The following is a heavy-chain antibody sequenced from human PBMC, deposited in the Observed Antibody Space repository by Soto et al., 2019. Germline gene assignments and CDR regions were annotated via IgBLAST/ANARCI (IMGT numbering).Heavy chain of an antibody. D-gene: IGHD3-16*01. J-gene: IGHJ6*02. V-gene: IGHV4-61*01. CDR3: ARGKSPFLIGGWGHV. Sequence: SETLSLTCTVSGGSVSSGSYYWSWIRQPPGKGLEWIGYIYYSGSTNYNPSLKSRVTISVDTSKSQFSLKLSSVTAADTAVYYCARGKSPFLIGGWGHVWGQGTTVTISS. CDR1: GGSVSSGSYY. CDR2: IYYSGST.